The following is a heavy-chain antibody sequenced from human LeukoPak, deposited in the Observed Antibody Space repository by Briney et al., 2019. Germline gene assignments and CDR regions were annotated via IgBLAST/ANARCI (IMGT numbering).Heavy chain of an antibody. V-gene: IGHV4-59*01. CDR3: ARDCSTAACHDY. D-gene: IGHD2-2*01. J-gene: IGHJ4*02. Sequence: SGTLSLTCTVSGGSISSYYWSWIRQPPGKGLEWIGYIYYSGNTNYNPSLKSRVTMSVDTSKNQFFLRLSSVTAADTAVYYCARDCSTAACHDYWGQGTLVTASS. CDR2: IYYSGNT. CDR1: GGSISSYY.